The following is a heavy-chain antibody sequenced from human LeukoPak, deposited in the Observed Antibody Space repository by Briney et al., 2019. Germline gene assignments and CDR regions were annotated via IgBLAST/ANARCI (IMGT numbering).Heavy chain of an antibody. J-gene: IGHJ6*03. D-gene: IGHD6-25*01. CDR1: GFTFSDYY. V-gene: IGHV4-38-2*01. CDR3: ATTDPATATYFHYFYYMDV. CDR2: IYYSGST. Sequence: SGGSLRLSCAASGFTFSDYYMSWIRQSPGKGLEWIGSIYYSGSTYYNPSLKSRVTISLDTSKTQFSLKLSSVTAADTAVYYCATTDPATATYFHYFYYMDVWGKGTTVTVSS.